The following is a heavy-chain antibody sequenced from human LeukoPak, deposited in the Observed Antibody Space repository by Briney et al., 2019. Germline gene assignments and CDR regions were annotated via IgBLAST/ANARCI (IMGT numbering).Heavy chain of an antibody. J-gene: IGHJ6*03. Sequence: PSETLSLTCAVYGGSFSGYYWSWIRQPPGKGLEWIGEINHSGSTNYNPSLKSRVTISVDTSKNQFSLKLSPVTAADTAVYYCARAVWKNYYYYYYMDVWGKGTTVTVSS. CDR1: GGSFSGYY. V-gene: IGHV4-34*01. CDR3: ARAVWKNYYYYYYMDV. D-gene: IGHD3-16*01. CDR2: INHSGST.